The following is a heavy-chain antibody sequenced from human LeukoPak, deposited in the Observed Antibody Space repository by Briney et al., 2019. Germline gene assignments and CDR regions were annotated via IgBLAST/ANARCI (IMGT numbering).Heavy chain of an antibody. D-gene: IGHD1-1*01. CDR2: INHSGST. J-gene: IGHJ4*02. Sequence: PSETLSLTCAVYGGSFSGYYWSWIRQPPGKGLEWIGEINHSGSTNYNPSLKSRVTISVDTSKNQFSLKLSSVTAADTAVYYCARGGQLGPFDYWDQGTLVTVSS. CDR3: ARGGQLGPFDY. V-gene: IGHV4-34*01. CDR1: GGSFSGYY.